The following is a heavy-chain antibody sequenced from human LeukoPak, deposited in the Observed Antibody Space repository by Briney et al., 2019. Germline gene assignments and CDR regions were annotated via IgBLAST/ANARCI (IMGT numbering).Heavy chain of an antibody. V-gene: IGHV1-18*01. Sequence: ASVKVSCKASGYTFTSYGISWVRQAPGQGLEWMGWISAYNGNTNYAQKLQGRVTMTTDTSTSTAYMELRSLRSDDTAVYYCARDATKWFGELYWFDPWGQGTLVTVSS. CDR2: ISAYNGNT. J-gene: IGHJ5*02. CDR1: GYTFTSYG. CDR3: ARDATKWFGELYWFDP. D-gene: IGHD3-10*01.